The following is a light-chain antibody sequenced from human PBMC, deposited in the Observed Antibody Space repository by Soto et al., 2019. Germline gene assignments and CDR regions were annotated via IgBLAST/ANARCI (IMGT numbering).Light chain of an antibody. CDR3: CSYARGSTYV. Sequence: QSVLTQPASVSGSPGQSIIISCTGTSSDVGAYNYVSWYLQHPGKAPKLMIYQVVNRPSGVSNRFSGSKSGNTASLTISGLQAEDEADYYCCSYARGSTYVFGTGTKLTVL. CDR2: QVV. V-gene: IGLV2-14*01. CDR1: SSDVGAYNY. J-gene: IGLJ1*01.